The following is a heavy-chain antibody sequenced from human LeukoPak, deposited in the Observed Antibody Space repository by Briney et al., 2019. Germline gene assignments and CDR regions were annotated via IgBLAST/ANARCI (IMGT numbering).Heavy chain of an antibody. CDR3: ARLSTTMIVVVIKV. Sequence: SSETLSLTCTVSGVSISSSSYYWGWIRQPPGKGLEWIGSIYYSGSTYYNPSLKSRVTISVDTSKNQFSLKLSSVTAADTAVYYCARLSTTMIVVVIKVWGQGTMVTVSS. J-gene: IGHJ3*01. D-gene: IGHD3-22*01. CDR1: GVSISSSSYY. CDR2: IYYSGST. V-gene: IGHV4-39*01.